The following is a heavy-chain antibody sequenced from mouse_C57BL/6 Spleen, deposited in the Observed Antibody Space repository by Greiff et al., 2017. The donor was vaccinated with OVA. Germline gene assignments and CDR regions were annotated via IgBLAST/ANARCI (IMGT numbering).Heavy chain of an antibody. CDR1: GYAFSSSW. CDR2: IYPGDGDT. Sequence: VKLQESGPELVKPGASVKISCKASGYAFSSSWMNWVKQRPGKGLEWIGRIYPGDGDTNYNGKFKGKATLTADKSSSTAYMQLSSLTSEDSAVYFCAGGSSYYFDYWGQGTTLTVSS. V-gene: IGHV1-82*01. D-gene: IGHD1-1*01. CDR3: AGGSSYYFDY. J-gene: IGHJ2*01.